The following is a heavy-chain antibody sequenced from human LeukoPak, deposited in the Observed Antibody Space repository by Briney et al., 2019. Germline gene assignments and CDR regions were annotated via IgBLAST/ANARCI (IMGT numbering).Heavy chain of an antibody. CDR2: FSGSGGST. CDR1: GFTFSSYA. J-gene: IGHJ4*02. D-gene: IGHD2-15*01. Sequence: GGSLRLSCAASGFTFSSYAMTWVRQAPGQGLEGVSAFSGSGGSTYYGDSVKGRFTISRDNTKNTLYLQMNSLRAEDTAVYYCAKVMEDIVVVVAAEFDYWGQGTLVTVSS. CDR3: AKVMEDIVVVVAAEFDY. V-gene: IGHV3-23*01.